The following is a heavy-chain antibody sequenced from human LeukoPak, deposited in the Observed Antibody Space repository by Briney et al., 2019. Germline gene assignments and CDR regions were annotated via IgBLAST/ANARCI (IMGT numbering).Heavy chain of an antibody. CDR2: IYHSGST. CDR3: ARVTHSYGSGYYPY. CDR1: GYSISSGYY. V-gene: IGHV4-38-2*02. J-gene: IGHJ4*02. D-gene: IGHD3-10*01. Sequence: QSSETLSLTCTVSGYSISSGYYWGWVRQPPGKGLEWIGNIYHSGSTYYNPSLKSRVTISVDTSKNQFSLKLSSVTAADTAVYYCARVTHSYGSGYYPYWGQGTLVTVSS.